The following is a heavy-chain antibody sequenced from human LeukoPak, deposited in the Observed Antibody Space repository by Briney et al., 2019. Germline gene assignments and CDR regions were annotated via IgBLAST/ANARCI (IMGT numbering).Heavy chain of an antibody. D-gene: IGHD3-16*01. CDR1: GFTFSDSW. V-gene: IGHV3-7*03. CDR2: MNQDGSEK. J-gene: IGHJ6*02. CDR3: ATYTHWVAGDV. Sequence: TGGSLRLSCAASGFTFSDSWMSWVRQAPGEGLEWVANMNQDGSEKDYVDSVKGRFTISRDNARNSLYLQMGSLRAEDTAVYYCATYTHWVAGDVWGQGTTVTVSS.